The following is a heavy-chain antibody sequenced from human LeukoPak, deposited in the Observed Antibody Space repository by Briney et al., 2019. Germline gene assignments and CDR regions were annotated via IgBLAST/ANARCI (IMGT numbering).Heavy chain of an antibody. CDR3: ARDVTDYYYMDV. CDR1: GGSISSYY. J-gene: IGHJ6*03. Sequence: PSETLPLTCTVSGGSISSYYWSWIRQPPGKGLEWIGYIYYSGSTNYNPSLKSRVTISVDTSKNQFSLKLSSVTAADTAVYYCARDVTDYYYMDVWGKGTTVTVSS. CDR2: IYYSGST. V-gene: IGHV4-59*01.